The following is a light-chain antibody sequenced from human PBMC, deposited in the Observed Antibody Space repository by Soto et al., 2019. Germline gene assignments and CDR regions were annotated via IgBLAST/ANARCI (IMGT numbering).Light chain of an antibody. CDR1: SSDVGSYNR. CDR2: EVT. J-gene: IGLJ3*02. CDR3: TSNTSSRPWV. Sequence: QSALTQPPSVSGSPGQSVTISCSGTSSDVGSYNRVSWYQQPPGTAPKLMIYEVTNRPSGVPNRFSASKSGNTASLTISGLHAEDEADYYSTSNTSSRPWVFGGGTKLTVL. V-gene: IGLV2-18*02.